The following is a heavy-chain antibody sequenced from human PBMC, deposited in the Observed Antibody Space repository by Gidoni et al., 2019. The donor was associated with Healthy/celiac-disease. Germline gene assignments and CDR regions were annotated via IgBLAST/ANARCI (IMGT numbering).Heavy chain of an antibody. CDR2: IWYDGSNK. V-gene: IGHV3-33*01. J-gene: IGHJ4*02. D-gene: IGHD5-12*01. CDR1: GCTFSSYG. CDR3: ARSGYSGYDLYY. Sequence: QVQLVESGGGVVQPGRSLRLSCAASGCTFSSYGMHWVRQAPGKGLEWVAVIWYDGSNKYYADSVKGRFTISRDNSKNTLYLQMNSLRAEDTAVYYCARSGYSGYDLYYWGQGTLVTVSS.